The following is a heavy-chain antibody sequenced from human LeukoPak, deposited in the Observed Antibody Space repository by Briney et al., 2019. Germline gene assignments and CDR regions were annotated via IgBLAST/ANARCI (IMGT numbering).Heavy chain of an antibody. CDR3: TKNMEGGMNV. CDR2: IGWDGTNI. Sequence: GGSLRLSGAASGFTFDRHTMHWVRQPPGKGPEWVSLIGWDGTNIDYADSVKGRFTISRDNSKNFVYLQMHSLRTEDTALYYCTKNMEGGMNVWGQGTTVIVSS. CDR1: GFTFDRHT. J-gene: IGHJ6*02. D-gene: IGHD3-16*01. V-gene: IGHV3-43*01.